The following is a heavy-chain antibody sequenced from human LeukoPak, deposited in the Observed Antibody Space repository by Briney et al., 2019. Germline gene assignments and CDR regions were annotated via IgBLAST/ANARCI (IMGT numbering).Heavy chain of an antibody. CDR3: VKGRGSGYYPDI. V-gene: IGHV3-23*01. D-gene: IGHD3-22*01. CDR1: GFTFSSYA. CDR2: NSASGGST. Sequence: GGSLRLSCAASGFTFSSYALSWVRQAPEKGLEWVLANSASGGSTYHADSVKGRFTISRDNSKNPVNLQMNSLRGEDTAVYYRVKGRGSGYYPDIWGQGTMVTVSS. J-gene: IGHJ3*02.